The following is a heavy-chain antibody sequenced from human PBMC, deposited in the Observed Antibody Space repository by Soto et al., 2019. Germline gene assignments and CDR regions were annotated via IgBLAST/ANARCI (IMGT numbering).Heavy chain of an antibody. CDR3: ASLIWLRVSSSMYFDY. CDR1: GGSFSSYT. CDR2: IIPILGIA. J-gene: IGHJ4*02. D-gene: IGHD5-18*01. V-gene: IGHV1-69*02. Sequence: GTSVKVSCKASGGSFSSYTISWVRQAPEQGLEWMGRIIPILGIANYAQKFRGRVTITADESTSTAYMELSSLRSEDTAVYYCASLIWLRVSSSMYFDYWGQGTLVTVSS.